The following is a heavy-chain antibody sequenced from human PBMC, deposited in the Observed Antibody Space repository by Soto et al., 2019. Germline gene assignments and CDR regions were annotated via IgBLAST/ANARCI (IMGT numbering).Heavy chain of an antibody. D-gene: IGHD6-13*01. J-gene: IGHJ4*02. CDR3: VRIKLGSLKTFDY. Sequence: ASVKVSCKASGFTFTSSAMQWVRQARGQRLEWIGWIVVGSGNTNYAQKFQERVTITRDMSTSTAYMELSGLRSEDTAVYYCVRIKLGSLKTFDYWGQGTLVTVSS. V-gene: IGHV1-58*02. CDR1: GFTFTSSA. CDR2: IVVGSGNT.